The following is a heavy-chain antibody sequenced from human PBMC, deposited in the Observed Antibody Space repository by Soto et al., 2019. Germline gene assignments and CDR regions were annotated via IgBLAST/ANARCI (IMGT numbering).Heavy chain of an antibody. CDR3: ARDTSGVVVVAAREAFDI. Sequence: SETLSLTCTVSGGSISSGGYYWSWIRQHPGKGLEWIGCIYYSGSTYYNPSLKSRVTISVDTSKNQFSLKLSSVTAADTAVYYCARDTSGVVVVAAREAFDIWGQGTMVTVSS. J-gene: IGHJ3*02. V-gene: IGHV4-31*03. D-gene: IGHD2-15*01. CDR1: GGSISSGGYY. CDR2: IYYSGST.